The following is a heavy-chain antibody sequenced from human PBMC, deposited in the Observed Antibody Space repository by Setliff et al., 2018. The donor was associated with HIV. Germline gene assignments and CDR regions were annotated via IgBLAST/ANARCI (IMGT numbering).Heavy chain of an antibody. CDR1: GGSFSGYY. V-gene: IGHV4-34*01. D-gene: IGHD3-10*01. J-gene: IGHJ4*02. Sequence: PSETLSLTCAVYGGSFSGYYWTWIRQPPGKGLEWIADINHRTNSNYNPSLKSRLNISVDTSKNQFSLKLNSLTAADTAVYFCATKAMIRGKPFDHWGQGMLVTVSS. CDR3: ATKAMIRGKPFDH. CDR2: INHRTNS.